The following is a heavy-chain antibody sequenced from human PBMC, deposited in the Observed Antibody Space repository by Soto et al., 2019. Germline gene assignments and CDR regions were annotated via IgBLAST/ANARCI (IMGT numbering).Heavy chain of an antibody. V-gene: IGHV3-48*01. J-gene: IGHJ4*02. CDR3: ARDRWMGDPPFDY. D-gene: IGHD2-21*02. CDR2: ISSSSSTI. Sequence: GGSLRLSCAASGFTFSSYSMNWVRQAPGKGLEWVSYISSSSSTIYYADSVKGRFTISRDNAKNSLYLQMNSLRAEDTAVYYCARDRWMGDPPFDYWGQGTLVTVSS. CDR1: GFTFSSYS.